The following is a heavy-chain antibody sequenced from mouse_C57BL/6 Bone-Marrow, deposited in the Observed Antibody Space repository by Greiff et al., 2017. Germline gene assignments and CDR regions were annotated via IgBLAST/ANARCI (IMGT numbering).Heavy chain of an antibody. V-gene: IGHV1-82*01. CDR1: GYAFSSSW. CDR3: ARSRKAMDY. Sequence: QVQLKESGPELVKPGASVKISCKASGYAFSSSWMNWVKQRPGKGLEWIGRIYPGDGDTNYNGKFKGKATLTADKSSSTAYMQLSSLTSEDSAVXFCARSRKAMDYWGQGTSVTVSS. J-gene: IGHJ4*01. CDR2: IYPGDGDT.